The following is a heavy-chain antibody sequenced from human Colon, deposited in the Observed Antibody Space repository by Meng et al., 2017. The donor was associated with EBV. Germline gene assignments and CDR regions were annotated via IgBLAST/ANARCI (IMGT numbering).Heavy chain of an antibody. D-gene: IGHD2-21*02. V-gene: IGHV4-4*02. CDR1: GGSLSSRNW. CDR2: IYHSGST. J-gene: IGHJ4*02. Sequence: VQVQGSGPRLVKASGTPSLPCAVSGGSLSSRNWWSWVRQPPGKGLEWIGEIYHSGSTNYNPSLKSRVTISVDESKNQFSLRLSSVTAADTAVYYCARVGAYCGGDCYHPRWGQGTLVTVSS. CDR3: ARVGAYCGGDCYHPR.